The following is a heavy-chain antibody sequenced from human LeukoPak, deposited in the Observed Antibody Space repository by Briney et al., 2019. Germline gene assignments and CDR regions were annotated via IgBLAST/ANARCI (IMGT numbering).Heavy chain of an antibody. D-gene: IGHD2-2*01. CDR1: GGSFSGYY. V-gene: IGHV4-34*01. CDR2: INHSGST. CDR3: ARGEGYCSSTSCYYFDY. Sequence: PSETLSLTCAVYGGSFSGYYWSWIRQPPGKGLEWIGEINHSGSTNYNPSLKSRVTISVDTSKNQFSLKLSSVTAADTAVCYCARGEGYCSSTSCYYFDYWGQGTLVTVSS. J-gene: IGHJ4*02.